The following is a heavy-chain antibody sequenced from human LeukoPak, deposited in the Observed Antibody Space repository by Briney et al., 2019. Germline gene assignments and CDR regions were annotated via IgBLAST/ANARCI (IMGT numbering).Heavy chain of an antibody. J-gene: IGHJ5*02. CDR2: INHSGST. CDR3: AGGAYWFDP. V-gene: IGHV4-34*01. CDR1: GGSFSGYY. Sequence: PSETLSLTCAVYGGSFSGYYWSWIRQPPGKGLEWIGEINHSGSTNYNPSLKSRVTISVDTSKNQFSLKLSSVTAADTAVYYCAGGAYWFDPWGQGTLVTVSS.